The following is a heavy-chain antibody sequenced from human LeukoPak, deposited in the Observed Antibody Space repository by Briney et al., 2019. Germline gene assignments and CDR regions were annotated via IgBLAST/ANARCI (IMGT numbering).Heavy chain of an antibody. CDR3: GRDHEN. CDR1: GGSISSYY. Sequence: SETLSLTCSVSGGSISSYYWSWSRQPPGKGLEWIGYIYYSGSTNYNPSLKSRVTISVDTSKNQFSLKLSSVPAADTAVYYCGRDHENWGQGTLVTVSS. V-gene: IGHV4-59*01. CDR2: IYYSGST. J-gene: IGHJ4*02.